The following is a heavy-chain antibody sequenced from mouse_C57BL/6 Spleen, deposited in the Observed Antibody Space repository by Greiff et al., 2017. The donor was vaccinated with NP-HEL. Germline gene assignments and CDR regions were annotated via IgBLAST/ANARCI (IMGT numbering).Heavy chain of an antibody. J-gene: IGHJ4*01. CDR2: ISNGGGST. V-gene: IGHV5-12*01. Sequence: EVHLVESGGGLVQPGGSLKLSCAASGFTFSDYYMYWVRQTPEKRLEWVAYISNGGGSTYYPDTVKGRFTISSDNAKNTLYLQMSRLKSEDTAMYYCAKPPRDYYGRAFYAMDYWGQGTSVTVSS. CDR3: AKPPRDYYGRAFYAMDY. CDR1: GFTFSDYY. D-gene: IGHD1-1*01.